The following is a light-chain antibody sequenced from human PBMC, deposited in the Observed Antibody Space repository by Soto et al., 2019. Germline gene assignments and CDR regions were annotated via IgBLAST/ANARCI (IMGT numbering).Light chain of an antibody. J-gene: IGLJ1*01. CDR3: SSYTSSSTYV. V-gene: IGLV2-14*01. Sequence: QSALTQPASVSWSPGQSITISCTGTSSDGGGYNYVSWYQQHPGNALKLMIYEVSNRPSGVSNRFSGSKSGNTASLTISGLQAEDEADYYFSSYTSSSTYVFGTGTKLTGL. CDR2: EVS. CDR1: SSDGGGYNY.